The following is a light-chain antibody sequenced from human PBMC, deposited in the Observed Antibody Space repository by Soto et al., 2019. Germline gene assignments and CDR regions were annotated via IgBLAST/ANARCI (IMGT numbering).Light chain of an antibody. CDR2: GAS. CDR3: KHYNNWPRT. V-gene: IGKV3-15*01. CDR1: QSVSSN. Sequence: EIVMTQSPATLSVSPGERATLSCRASQSVSSNLAWYQQKPGQAPRLLIYGASTRATGIPARFSGSGSGTEFTLNISSLQSEDFAVYYCKHYNNWPRTFGQGTKVEIK. J-gene: IGKJ1*01.